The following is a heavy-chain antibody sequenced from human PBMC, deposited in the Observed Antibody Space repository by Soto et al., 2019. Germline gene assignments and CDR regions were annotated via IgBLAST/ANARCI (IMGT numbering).Heavy chain of an antibody. CDR3: AAMYYDFWSGYFPLDY. V-gene: IGHV3-48*02. D-gene: IGHD3-3*01. Sequence: PGGSLRLSCAASGFTFSSYSMNWVRQAPGKGLEWVSYISSSSSTIYYADSVKGRFTISRDNAKYSLYLQMNSLRDEDTAVYYCAAMYYDFWSGYFPLDYWGQGTLVTVSS. CDR2: ISSSSSTI. CDR1: GFTFSSYS. J-gene: IGHJ4*02.